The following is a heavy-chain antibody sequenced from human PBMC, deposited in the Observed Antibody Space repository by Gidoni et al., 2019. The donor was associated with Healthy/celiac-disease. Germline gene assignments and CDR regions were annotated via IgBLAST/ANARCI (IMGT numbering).Heavy chain of an antibody. Sequence: QVQLVESGGGVVQPGRSLRRSCAASGFTLSSYGMHWVRQAPGKGLEWVAVIWYDGSNKYYADSVKGRFTISRDNSKNTLYLQMNSLRAEDTAVYYCAREGNYVWGSYRPILDVWGQGTTVTVSS. V-gene: IGHV3-33*01. CDR1: GFTLSSYG. CDR2: IWYDGSNK. CDR3: AREGNYVWGSYRPILDV. J-gene: IGHJ6*02. D-gene: IGHD3-16*02.